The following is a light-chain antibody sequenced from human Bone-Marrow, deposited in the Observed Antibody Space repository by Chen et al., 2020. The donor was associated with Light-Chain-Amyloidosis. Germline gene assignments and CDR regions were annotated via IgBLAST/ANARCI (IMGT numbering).Light chain of an antibody. CDR3: QSADSSGTYEVI. Sequence: SYELTQPPSVSVSPGQTARITCPGDELPTKYAYWYQQKPGQAPVLVIHWDNERPSGISERFSGSSSGTTATLTISGDQAEDEADYHCQSADSSGTYEVIFGGGTKLTVL. J-gene: IGLJ2*01. V-gene: IGLV3-25*03. CDR2: WDN. CDR1: ELPTKY.